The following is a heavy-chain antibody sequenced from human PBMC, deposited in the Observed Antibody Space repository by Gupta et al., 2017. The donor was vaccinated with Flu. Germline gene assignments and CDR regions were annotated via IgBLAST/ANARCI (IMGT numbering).Heavy chain of an antibody. CDR1: GLTVSSNY. V-gene: IGHV3-53*02. J-gene: IGHJ4*02. Sequence: EVQLVETGGGLIQPGGSLRLSCASSGLTVSSNYRSWVRQAPGKGLEWVSVIYSGGSTYYADSVKGRFTISRDNSKNTLYLQMNSLRAEDTAVYYCARGRRDGYNYVFDYWGQGTLVTVSS. CDR3: ARGRRDGYNYVFDY. CDR2: IYSGGST. D-gene: IGHD5-12*01.